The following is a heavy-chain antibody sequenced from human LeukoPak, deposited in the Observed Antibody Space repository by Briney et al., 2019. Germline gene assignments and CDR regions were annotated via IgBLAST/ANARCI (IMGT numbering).Heavy chain of an antibody. D-gene: IGHD3-3*01. CDR1: GYTFTGYY. J-gene: IGHJ6*02. Sequence: ASVKVSCKASGYTFTGYYMHWVRQAPGQGLEWMGWINPNSGVTNYAQKFQGRVTMTRDTSISTAYMELSRLRSDDTAVYYCARVRQTIFGVVIMSDYYYYGMDVWGQGTTVTVSS. V-gene: IGHV1-2*02. CDR3: ARVRQTIFGVVIMSDYYYYGMDV. CDR2: INPNSGVT.